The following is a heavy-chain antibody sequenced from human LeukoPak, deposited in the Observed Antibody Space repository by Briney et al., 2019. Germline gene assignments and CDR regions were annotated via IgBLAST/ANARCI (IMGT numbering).Heavy chain of an antibody. Sequence: SVKVSCKASGGTFSSYTISWVRQAPGQGLEWMGGIIPIFGTANYAQKFQGRVTITTDESTSTACMELSSLRSEDTAVYYCAREEYSSSPFDYWGQGTLVTVSS. J-gene: IGHJ4*02. V-gene: IGHV1-69*05. D-gene: IGHD6-6*01. CDR3: AREEYSSSPFDY. CDR2: IIPIFGTA. CDR1: GGTFSSYT.